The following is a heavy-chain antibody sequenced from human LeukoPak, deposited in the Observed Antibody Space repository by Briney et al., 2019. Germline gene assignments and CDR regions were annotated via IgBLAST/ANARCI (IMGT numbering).Heavy chain of an antibody. V-gene: IGHV1-69*04. CDR3: ALTVGIVATIPYYYYYGMDV. J-gene: IGHJ6*02. D-gene: IGHD5-12*01. CDR2: IIPILGIA. CDR1: GYTFTSYD. Sequence: GASVKVSCKASGYTFTSYDINWVRQATGQGLEWMGRIIPILGIANYAQKFQGRVTITADKSTSTAYMELSSLRSEDTAVYYCALTVGIVATIPYYYYYGMDVWGQGTTVTVSS.